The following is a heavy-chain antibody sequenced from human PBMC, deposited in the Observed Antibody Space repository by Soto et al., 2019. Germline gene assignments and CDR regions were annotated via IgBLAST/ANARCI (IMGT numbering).Heavy chain of an antibody. CDR2: ICYDGSNK. D-gene: IGHD3-22*01. Sequence: AGSLRLSCAASGFSFSRYGMHWFRQAPGKGLEGVAVICYDGSNKYYADSVKGRFTISRDNSKNTLYLQMNSLRAEDTAVYYCARDFTYYYDSSGYPPDAFDIWGQGTMVTVSS. J-gene: IGHJ3*02. CDR3: ARDFTYYYDSSGYPPDAFDI. CDR1: GFSFSRYG. V-gene: IGHV3-33*01.